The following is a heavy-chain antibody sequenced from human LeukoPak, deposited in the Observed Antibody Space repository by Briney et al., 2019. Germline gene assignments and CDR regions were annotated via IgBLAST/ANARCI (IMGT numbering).Heavy chain of an antibody. CDR3: STGQSY. Sequence: SWVRQAPGKGLEWVGRINSKTDGGTTDYAAPVKGRFTISRDDSKNTVYLQMNSLKTEDTALYYCSTGQSYWGQGTLVTVSS. J-gene: IGHJ4*02. V-gene: IGHV3-15*01. CDR2: INSKTDGGTT.